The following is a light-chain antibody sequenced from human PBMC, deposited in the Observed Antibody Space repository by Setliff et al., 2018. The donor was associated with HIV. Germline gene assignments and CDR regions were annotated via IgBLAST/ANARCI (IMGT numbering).Light chain of an antibody. V-gene: IGLV2-14*01. J-gene: IGLJ2*01. CDR3: SSYTTTSTLVI. Sequence: QSVLTQPASMSGSPGQSITISCTGTSSDVGAYNFVSWYQQHPGRAPKLMIFEVSHRPSGVSNRFSGSKSGNTASLTISGPRPGDEATYFCSSYTTTSTLVIFGGGTKVTVL. CDR1: SSDVGAYNF. CDR2: EVS.